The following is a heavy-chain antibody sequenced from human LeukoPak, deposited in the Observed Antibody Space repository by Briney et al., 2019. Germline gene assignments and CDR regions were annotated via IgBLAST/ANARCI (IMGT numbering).Heavy chain of an antibody. Sequence: GGSLRLSCAASGFTFSSYSMNWVRQAPGKGLEWVSYISSSSSTIYYADSVKGRFTISRDNAKNSLCLQMNSLRAEDTAVYYCARDGYSRAEPDAFDIWGQGTMVTVSS. V-gene: IGHV3-48*01. CDR1: GFTFSSYS. D-gene: IGHD6-13*01. CDR3: ARDGYSRAEPDAFDI. CDR2: ISSSSSTI. J-gene: IGHJ3*02.